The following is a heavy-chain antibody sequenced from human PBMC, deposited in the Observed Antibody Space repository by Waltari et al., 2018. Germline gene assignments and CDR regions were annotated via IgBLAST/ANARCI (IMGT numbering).Heavy chain of an antibody. D-gene: IGHD6-13*01. V-gene: IGHV4-4*07. CDR1: GGSISSYY. J-gene: IGHJ6*03. CDR2: IYTSGST. CDR3: ARDYKYSSSWPRVYYYYYMDV. Sequence: QVQLQESGPGLVKPSETLSLTCTVSGGSISSYYWSWIRQPAGKGLEWIGRIYTSGSTNYNPPLKGRVTMSVDTAKNQFSLKRSSVTAADTAVYYCARDYKYSSSWPRVYYYYYMDVWGKGTTVTISS.